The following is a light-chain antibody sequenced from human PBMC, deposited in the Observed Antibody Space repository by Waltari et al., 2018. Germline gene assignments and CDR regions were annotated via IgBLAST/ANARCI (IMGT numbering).Light chain of an antibody. J-gene: IGKJ1*01. Sequence: DIVMTQSPDSLAVSLGERATINCKSSQTVLYRDNNKNYLTWYQQKPGQPPKLLFSWASIRESGVPDRLSASGSGTDFTLTISSLQAEDVAVYYCQQYFGTPWTFGQGTKVEIK. CDR3: QQYFGTPWT. CDR1: QTVLYRDNNKNY. CDR2: WAS. V-gene: IGKV4-1*01.